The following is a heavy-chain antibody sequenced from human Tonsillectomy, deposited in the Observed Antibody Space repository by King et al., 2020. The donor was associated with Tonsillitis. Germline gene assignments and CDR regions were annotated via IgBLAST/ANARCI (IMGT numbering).Heavy chain of an antibody. D-gene: IGHD4-17*01. CDR1: GFTFSRYW. Sequence: VQLVESGGNLVQPGGSLRLSCVASGFTFSRYWMSWVRQAPGKGLEWVASIDQDGRLKWYVDSVRGRFIISRDNAKNTLYLQMNDMRAGDTAVNFCAREVSGDYGAYWLYWGEGTRVAVPS. J-gene: IGHJ1*01. CDR2: IDQDGRLK. CDR3: AREVSGDYGAYWLY. V-gene: IGHV3-7*03.